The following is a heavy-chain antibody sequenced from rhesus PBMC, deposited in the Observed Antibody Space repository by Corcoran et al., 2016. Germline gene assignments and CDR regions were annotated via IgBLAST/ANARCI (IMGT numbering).Heavy chain of an antibody. J-gene: IGHJ5-2*02. Sequence: VQLQESGPGLVKPSETLSLTCAVAVYSISSNHWSLIRQRPGKGMEWIGYISGSSWSTYSNPSLKSRVTISTDPSKNQFSLKLSSVTASDTAVYYCARLGDYVVLGWGRGTLVTVSS. V-gene: IGHV4-165*01. CDR1: VYSISSNH. CDR2: ISGSSWST. CDR3: ARLGDYVVLG. D-gene: IGHD4-29*01.